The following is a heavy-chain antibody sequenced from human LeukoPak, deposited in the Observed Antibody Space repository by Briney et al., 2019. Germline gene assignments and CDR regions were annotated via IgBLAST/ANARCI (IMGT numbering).Heavy chain of an antibody. Sequence: GGSLRLSCAASGFTFSSYSMNWVRQAPGKGLEWVSYISSSSSTIYYADSVKGRFTISRDNAKNSLYLQMNSLRAEDTAVYYCARDPNGYYDSSGYYDYWGQGTLVTVSS. D-gene: IGHD3-22*01. CDR1: GFTFSSYS. J-gene: IGHJ4*02. CDR2: ISSSSSTI. V-gene: IGHV3-48*01. CDR3: ARDPNGYYDSSGYYDY.